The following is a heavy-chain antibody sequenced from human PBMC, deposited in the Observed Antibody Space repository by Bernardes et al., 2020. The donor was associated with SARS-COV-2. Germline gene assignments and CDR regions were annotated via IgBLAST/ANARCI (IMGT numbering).Heavy chain of an antibody. CDR1: GYTFTSYG. V-gene: IGHV1-18*01. CDR2: ISAYNGNT. D-gene: IGHD6-19*01. Sequence: ASVKVSCKASGYTFTSYGISWVRQAPGQGLEWMGWISAYNGNTNYAQKLQGRVTMTTDTSTSTAYMELRSLRSDDTAVYYCARSPRTRTITNSSGWYTRDYYFDYWGQGTLVTVSS. CDR3: ARSPRTRTITNSSGWYTRDYYFDY. J-gene: IGHJ4*02.